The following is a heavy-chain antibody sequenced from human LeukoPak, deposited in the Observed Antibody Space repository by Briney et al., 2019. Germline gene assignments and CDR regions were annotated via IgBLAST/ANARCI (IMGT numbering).Heavy chain of an antibody. J-gene: IGHJ4*02. V-gene: IGHV4-30-4*01. CDR2: IYYSGST. D-gene: IGHD1-1*01. Sequence: PSETLSLTCTVSSGSISSGDYYWSWIRQPPGKGLESIGFIYYSGSTYSNPSLKSRVTISVDTSKNQFSLRLSSVTAADTAVYYCARERTAKTRFDYWGQGTLVTVSS. CDR1: SGSISSGDYY. CDR3: ARERTAKTRFDY.